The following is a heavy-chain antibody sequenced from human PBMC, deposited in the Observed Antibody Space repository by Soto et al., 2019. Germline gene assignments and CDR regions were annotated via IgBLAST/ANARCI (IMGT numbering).Heavy chain of an antibody. V-gene: IGHV1-18*04. J-gene: IGHJ3*02. CDR1: GYTFTGYY. CDR3: ARDLHYYDSSGYLLQPPIDAFDI. CDR2: TSAYNGNT. Sequence: VASVKVSCKASGYTFTGYYIHWVRQAPGQGLEWMGWTSAYNGNTNYAQKLQGRVTMTTDTSTSTAYMELRSLRSDDTAVYYCARDLHYYDSSGYLLQPPIDAFDIWGQGTMVTVSS. D-gene: IGHD3-22*01.